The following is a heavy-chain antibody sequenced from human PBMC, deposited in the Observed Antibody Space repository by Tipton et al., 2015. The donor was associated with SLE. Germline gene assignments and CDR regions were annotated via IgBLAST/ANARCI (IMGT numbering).Heavy chain of an antibody. CDR3: ARGKYYGSSSYQKGPSPGGFDI. Sequence: TLSLTCTVSGGSVTSSYYWGWIRQPPGKGLEWIGNIYYSGYTYYNPSLKSRVTMSVDTSKNQLSLKLSSVTAADTAVYFCARGKYYGSSSYQKGPSPGGFDIWGQGTMVAVSS. D-gene: IGHD3-10*01. V-gene: IGHV4-39*07. CDR1: GGSVTSSYY. J-gene: IGHJ3*02. CDR2: IYYSGYT.